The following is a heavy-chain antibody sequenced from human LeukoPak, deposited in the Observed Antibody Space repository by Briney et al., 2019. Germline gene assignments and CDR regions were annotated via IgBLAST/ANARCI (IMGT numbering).Heavy chain of an antibody. CDR3: AREKQQLVPYYGMDV. Sequence: GASVKVSCKASGYTFTGYYMHWVRQAPGQGLEWKGWINPNSGGTNYAQKFQGRVTMTRDTSISTAYMELSRLRSDDTAVYYCAREKQQLVPYYGMDVWGQGTTVTVSS. J-gene: IGHJ6*02. D-gene: IGHD6-13*01. CDR1: GYTFTGYY. V-gene: IGHV1-2*02. CDR2: INPNSGGT.